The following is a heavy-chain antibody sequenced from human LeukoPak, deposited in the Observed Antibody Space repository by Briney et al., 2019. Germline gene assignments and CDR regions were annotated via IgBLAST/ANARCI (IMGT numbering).Heavy chain of an antibody. D-gene: IGHD2-2*01. CDR2: MNPNSGNT. J-gene: IGHJ5*02. CDR1: GYTFTSYD. V-gene: IGHV1-8*03. Sequence: GASVKVSCKASGYTFTSYDINWVRQATGQGLEWMGWMNPNSGNTGYAQKFQGRVTITRNTSISTAYMELSSLRSEDTAVYYCARGRPRCSSTSCLNWFDPSGQGTLVTVSS. CDR3: ARGRPRCSSTSCLNWFDP.